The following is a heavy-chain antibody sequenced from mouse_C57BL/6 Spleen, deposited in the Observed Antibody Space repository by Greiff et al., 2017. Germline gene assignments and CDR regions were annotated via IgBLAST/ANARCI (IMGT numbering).Heavy chain of an antibody. Sequence: VQLKESGPVLVKPGASVKMSCKASGYTFTDYYMNWVKQSHGKSLEWIGVINPYNGGTSYNQKFKGKATLTVDKSSSTAYMELNSLTSEDSAVYYCARDYYGPYYFDYWGQGTTLTVSS. J-gene: IGHJ2*01. CDR3: ARDYYGPYYFDY. D-gene: IGHD1-1*01. V-gene: IGHV1-19*01. CDR1: GYTFTDYY. CDR2: INPYNGGT.